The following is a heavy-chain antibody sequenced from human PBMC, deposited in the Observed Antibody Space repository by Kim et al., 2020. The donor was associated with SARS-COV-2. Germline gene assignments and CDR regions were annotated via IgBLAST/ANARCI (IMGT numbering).Heavy chain of an antibody. Sequence: ASVKVSCKASGYTFTSYGISWVRQAPGQGLEWMGWISAYNGNTNYAQKLQGRVTMTTDTSTSTAYMELRSLRSDDTAVYYCARDGWVRGSRPYYYGMDVWGQGTTVTVAS. J-gene: IGHJ6*02. D-gene: IGHD3-10*01. CDR1: GYTFTSYG. V-gene: IGHV1-18*01. CDR3: ARDGWVRGSRPYYYGMDV. CDR2: ISAYNGNT.